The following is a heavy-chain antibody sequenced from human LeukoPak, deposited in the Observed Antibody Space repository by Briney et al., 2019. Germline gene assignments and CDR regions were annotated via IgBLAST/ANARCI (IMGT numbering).Heavy chain of an antibody. Sequence: GGSLRLSCAASGFTFSNAWMSWVRQAPGKGLEWVGRIKSKTDGGTTDYAAPAKGRFTISRDDSKNTLYLQMNSLKTEDTAVYYCTREAPLGINYYYYMDVWGKGTTVTVSS. CDR2: IKSKTDGGTT. CDR1: GFTFSNAW. CDR3: TREAPLGINYYYYMDV. D-gene: IGHD7-27*01. V-gene: IGHV3-15*01. J-gene: IGHJ6*03.